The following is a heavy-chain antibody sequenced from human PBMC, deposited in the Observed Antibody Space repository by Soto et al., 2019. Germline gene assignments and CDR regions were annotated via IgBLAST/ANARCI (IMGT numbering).Heavy chain of an antibody. V-gene: IGHV3-15*01. D-gene: IGHD3-22*01. Sequence: ASLVSLSSNKIKGVRQAPGKVLECVGRIKSRTDGGTTDLAAPVKGRFTLSRDDSKDTVYLQMNSLKSEDSAAYYCIYYYDSGTDFHIDYW. CDR1: LVSLSSNK. CDR2: IKSRTDGGTT. CDR3: IYYYDSGTDFHIDY. J-gene: IGHJ4*01.